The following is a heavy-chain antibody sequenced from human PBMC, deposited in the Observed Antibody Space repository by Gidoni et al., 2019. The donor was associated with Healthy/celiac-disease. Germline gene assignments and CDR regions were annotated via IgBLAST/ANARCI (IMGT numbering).Heavy chain of an antibody. CDR2: ISGRGGST. Sequence: EVQLLESGGGLVQPGGSLSLSCAASGFTFSSYAMSWVLQAPGKGLEWVSAISGRGGSTYYADSVKGRFTISRDKSKNTLYLQMNSLRAEDTAVYYCAKGTYPRGAAGAYYYYGMDVWGQGTTVTVSS. D-gene: IGHD6-13*01. CDR3: AKGTYPRGAAGAYYYYGMDV. J-gene: IGHJ6*02. CDR1: GFTFSSYA. V-gene: IGHV3-23*01.